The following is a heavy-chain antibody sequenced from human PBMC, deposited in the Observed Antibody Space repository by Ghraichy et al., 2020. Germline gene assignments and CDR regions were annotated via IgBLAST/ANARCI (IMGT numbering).Heavy chain of an antibody. CDR1: GFTLSNYW. J-gene: IGHJ4*02. CDR2: IKSDGSST. Sequence: GGSLRLSCAASGFTLSNYWMHWVRQAPGKGLVWVSSIKSDGSSTIYADSVKGRFTISRDNAKNTLYLQMNSLRPEDTAVYYCAREYCSGGRCFFGTGGSHFDYWGQGTLVTVAS. D-gene: IGHD2-15*01. CDR3: AREYCSGGRCFFGTGGSHFDY. V-gene: IGHV3-74*01.